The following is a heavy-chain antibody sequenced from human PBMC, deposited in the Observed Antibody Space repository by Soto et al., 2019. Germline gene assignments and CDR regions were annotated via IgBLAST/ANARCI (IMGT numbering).Heavy chain of an antibody. CDR1: GGSISSNSHY. J-gene: IGHJ5*01. Sequence: LQLQESGPGLVRPSETLSLTCSVSGGSISSNSHYWGWIRQPPGKGLEWIGSVFKSESIKYSASPKSRVTISVDTSKDQFTLRLSSVTVADTAVYYCARLFTESYYSDSWGHGTLVTVSS. V-gene: IGHV4-39*01. D-gene: IGHD1-26*01. CDR3: ARLFTESYYSDS. CDR2: VFKSESI.